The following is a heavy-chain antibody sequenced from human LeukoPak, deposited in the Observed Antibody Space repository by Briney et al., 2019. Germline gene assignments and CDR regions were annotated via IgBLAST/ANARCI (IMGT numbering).Heavy chain of an antibody. CDR3: AKAQRITMVRGVPFDY. CDR1: GFTFSSYA. V-gene: IGHV3-23*01. J-gene: IGHJ4*02. Sequence: GGPLRLSCAASGFTFSSYAMSWVRQAPGKGLEWVSAISGSGGSTYYADSVKGRFTISRDNSKNTLYLQMNSLRAEDTAVYYCAKAQRITMVRGVPFDYWGQGTLVTVSS. D-gene: IGHD3-10*01. CDR2: ISGSGGST.